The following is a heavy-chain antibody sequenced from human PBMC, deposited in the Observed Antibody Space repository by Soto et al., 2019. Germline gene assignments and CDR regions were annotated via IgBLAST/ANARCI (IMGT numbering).Heavy chain of an antibody. J-gene: IGHJ4*02. V-gene: IGHV5-51*01. CDR1: GYSFTSYW. CDR3: ARGGDTIFGVVTRFDY. D-gene: IGHD3-3*01. Sequence: GESLKISCKGSGYSFTSYWIGWVRQMPGKGLEWMGIIYPGDSDTRYSPSFQGQVTISADKSISTAYLQWSSLKASDTAMYYCARGGDTIFGVVTRFDYWGQGTLVTVSS. CDR2: IYPGDSDT.